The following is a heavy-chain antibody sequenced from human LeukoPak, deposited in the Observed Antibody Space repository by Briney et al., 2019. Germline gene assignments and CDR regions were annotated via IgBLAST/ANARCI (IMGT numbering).Heavy chain of an antibody. CDR1: GGTFSGYA. CDR3: ARAPYGVYRGDFYSYYMDV. Sequence: SVKVSCKASGGTFSGYAVIWVRQAPGQGLEWMGGTVPLKYAQKFQGRVTFTTDESTSTAFMELSSLTSEDTAVYFCARAPYGVYRGDFYSYYMDVWGKGTTVTVSS. V-gene: IGHV1-69*05. D-gene: IGHD4/OR15-4a*01. CDR2: TVPL. J-gene: IGHJ6*03.